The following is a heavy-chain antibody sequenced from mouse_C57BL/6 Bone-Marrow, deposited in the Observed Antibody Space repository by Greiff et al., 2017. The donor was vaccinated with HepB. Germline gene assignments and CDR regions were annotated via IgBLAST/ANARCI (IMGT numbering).Heavy chain of an antibody. CDR2: ISDGGSYT. CDR3: ARDWGLWYRGGFDY. CDR1: GFTFSSYA. J-gene: IGHJ2*01. V-gene: IGHV5-4*01. D-gene: IGHD6-2*01. Sequence: EVHLVESGGGLVKPGGSLKLSCAASGFTFSSYAMSWVRQTPEKRLEWVATISDGGSYTYYPDNVKGRFTISRDNAKNNLYLQMSHLKSEDTAMYYCARDWGLWYRGGFDYWGQGTTLTVSS.